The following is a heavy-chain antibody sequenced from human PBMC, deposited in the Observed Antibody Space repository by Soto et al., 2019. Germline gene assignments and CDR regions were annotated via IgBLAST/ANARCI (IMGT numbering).Heavy chain of an antibody. CDR1: GGTFSSYA. Sequence: SVKVSCKASGGTFSSYAISWVRQAPGQGLEWMGGIIPIFGTANYAQKFQGRVTITADESTSTAYMELSSLRSEDTAVYYCARGAPAGDYEGYWGQGTLVTVSS. CDR3: ARGAPAGDYEGY. J-gene: IGHJ4*02. V-gene: IGHV1-69*13. D-gene: IGHD4-17*01. CDR2: IIPIFGTA.